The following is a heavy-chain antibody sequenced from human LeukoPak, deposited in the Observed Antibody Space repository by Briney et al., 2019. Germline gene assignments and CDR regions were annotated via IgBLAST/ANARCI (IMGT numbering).Heavy chain of an antibody. J-gene: IGHJ4*02. CDR3: AKAEGVGYSYGYRIDY. Sequence: GGSLRLSCAASGFTVSSNYMSWVRQAPGKGLEWVSVIYSGGSTYYADSVKGRFTISRDNSKNTLYLQMNSLRAEDTAVYYCAKAEGVGYSYGYRIDYWGQGTLVTVSS. D-gene: IGHD5-18*01. CDR2: IYSGGST. V-gene: IGHV3-53*01. CDR1: GFTVSSNY.